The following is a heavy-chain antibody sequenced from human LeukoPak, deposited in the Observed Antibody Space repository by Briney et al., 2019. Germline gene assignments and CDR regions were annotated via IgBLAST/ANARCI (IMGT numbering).Heavy chain of an antibody. V-gene: IGHV1-18*01. Sequence: ASVKVSCQTSGYTFTTYVFNWVRQAPGQGLEWMGWISAYNGNTNYAQNLQGRVTMTTDTSTSTAYMEVRSLRSDDTAVYYCATTIAARLMYFDYWGQGTLVTVSS. D-gene: IGHD6-6*01. CDR3: ATTIAARLMYFDY. J-gene: IGHJ4*02. CDR1: GYTFTTYV. CDR2: ISAYNGNT.